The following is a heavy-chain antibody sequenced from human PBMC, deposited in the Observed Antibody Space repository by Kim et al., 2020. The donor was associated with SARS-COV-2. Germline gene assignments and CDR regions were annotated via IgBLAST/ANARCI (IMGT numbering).Heavy chain of an antibody. CDR3: ARHPPDWLLYSFDP. D-gene: IGHD3-9*01. V-gene: IGHV4-39*01. J-gene: IGHJ5*02. Sequence: TPTLKRRVPISVNTSKNQFSLKLSSVTAADTAVYYCARHPPDWLLYSFDPWGQGTLVTVSS.